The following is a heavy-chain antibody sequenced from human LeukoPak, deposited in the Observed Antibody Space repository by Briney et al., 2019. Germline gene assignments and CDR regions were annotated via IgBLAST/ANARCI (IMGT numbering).Heavy chain of an antibody. CDR2: IYYSGST. Sequence: SETLSLTCTVSGGSISSYYWSWIRQPPGKGLEWIGYIYYSGSTNYNPSLKSRVTISVDTSKNQFSLKLSSVTAADTAVYYCARRVVRCSGGSCQYWYFDLWGRGPLVTVSS. CDR3: ARRVVRCSGGSCQYWYFDL. V-gene: IGHV4-59*08. D-gene: IGHD2-15*01. J-gene: IGHJ2*01. CDR1: GGSISSYY.